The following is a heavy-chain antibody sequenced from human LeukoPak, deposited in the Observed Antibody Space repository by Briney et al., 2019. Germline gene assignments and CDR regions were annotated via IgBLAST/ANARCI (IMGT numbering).Heavy chain of an antibody. Sequence: SEALSLTCTVSGGSISSYYWGWIRQPPGKGLEWIGYIYYSGSTNYNPSLKSRVTISVDTPKNQFSLKLSSVTAADTAVYYCASLTGSPTEYFQHWGQGTLVTVSS. D-gene: IGHD1-14*01. CDR2: IYYSGST. J-gene: IGHJ1*01. CDR1: GGSISSYY. V-gene: IGHV4-59*01. CDR3: ASLTGSPTEYFQH.